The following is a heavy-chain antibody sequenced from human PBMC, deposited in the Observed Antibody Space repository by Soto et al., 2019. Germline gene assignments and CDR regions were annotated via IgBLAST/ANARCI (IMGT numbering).Heavy chain of an antibody. Sequence: GGSLRLSCAASGFTFSSYTMSWVRQAPGKGLEWVAAISPSSSGTYYADSVKGRFAISRDNSKNTLYLQMSSLRAEDTAVYYCARAGHDSSGYYYGGLDYWGPGTLVTVSS. CDR3: ARAGHDSSGYYYGGLDY. D-gene: IGHD3-22*01. CDR2: ISPSSSGT. CDR1: GFTFSSYT. J-gene: IGHJ4*02. V-gene: IGHV3-23*01.